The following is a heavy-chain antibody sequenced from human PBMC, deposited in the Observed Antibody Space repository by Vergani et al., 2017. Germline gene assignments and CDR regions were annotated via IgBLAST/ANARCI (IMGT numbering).Heavy chain of an antibody. V-gene: IGHV1-2*04. CDR1: GYTFTGYY. D-gene: IGHD2-2*01. CDR2: INPNSGGT. Sequence: QVQLVQSGAEVKKPGASVKVSCKASGYTFTGYYMHWVRQAPGQGLEWMGWINPNSGGTNYAQKFQGWVTMTRETSISTAYMELSRLRSDDTAVYYCARARPGCSSTRCPVDYWGQGTLVTVSS. J-gene: IGHJ4*02. CDR3: ARARPGCSSTRCPVDY.